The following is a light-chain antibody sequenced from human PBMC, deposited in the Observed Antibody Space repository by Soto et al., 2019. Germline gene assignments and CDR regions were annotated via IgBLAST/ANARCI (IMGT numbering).Light chain of an antibody. J-gene: IGLJ2*01. CDR2: YDS. CDR3: PVWDRSSDHHVV. CDR1: NIGSKS. Sequence: SYELTQPPSVSVAPGKTARITCGGNNIGSKSVHWYQQKPGQAPVLVIYYDSDRPSGIPERFSGSNSGNTATLTISRVEAGHEPDYYCPVWDRSSDHHVVFGGGTKLTVL. V-gene: IGLV3-21*04.